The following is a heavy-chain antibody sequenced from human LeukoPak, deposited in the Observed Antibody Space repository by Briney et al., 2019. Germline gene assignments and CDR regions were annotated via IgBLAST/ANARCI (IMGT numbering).Heavy chain of an antibody. V-gene: IGHV3-30*02. CDR3: AKDLAHIVGATTGDY. CDR2: IRYDGSNK. D-gene: IGHD1-26*01. J-gene: IGHJ4*02. Sequence: GGSLRLSCAASGFTFSSYGMHWVRQAPGEGLEWVAFIRYDGSNKYYADSVKGRFTISRDNSKNTLYLQMNSLRAEDTAVYYCAKDLAHIVGATTGDYWGQGTLVTVSS. CDR1: GFTFSSYG.